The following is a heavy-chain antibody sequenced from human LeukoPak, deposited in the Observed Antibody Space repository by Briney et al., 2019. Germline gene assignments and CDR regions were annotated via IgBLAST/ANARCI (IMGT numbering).Heavy chain of an antibody. J-gene: IGHJ4*02. CDR3: GATYEAMIVS. D-gene: IGHD3-22*01. V-gene: IGHV4-4*07. Sequence: PSETLSLTCSVSGGSISSHYWTWMRQSAGKGLEWIGRMYVSGTIYSAGSTNYNPSFKSRVTMSEDMSKNQLSLKLTSVTAADTAVYYCGATYEAMIVSWGQGTLVTVSS. CDR1: GGSISSHY. CDR2: MYVSGTIYSAGST.